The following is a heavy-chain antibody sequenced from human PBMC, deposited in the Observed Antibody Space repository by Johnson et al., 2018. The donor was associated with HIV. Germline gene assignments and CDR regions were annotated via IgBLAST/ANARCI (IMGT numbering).Heavy chain of an antibody. Sequence: MLLVESGGGVVQPGRSLRLSCAASGFTFDDYGMSWVRQAPGKGQEWVSGINWNGGSTGYADSVKGRFTISRDNAKNSLFLQMNSLRAEDTAVYYCARDTFPHRVTVTEAAFDIWGQGTMVTVSS. CDR1: GFTFDDYG. CDR2: INWNGGST. J-gene: IGHJ3*02. V-gene: IGHV3-20*04. D-gene: IGHD4-11*01. CDR3: ARDTFPHRVTVTEAAFDI.